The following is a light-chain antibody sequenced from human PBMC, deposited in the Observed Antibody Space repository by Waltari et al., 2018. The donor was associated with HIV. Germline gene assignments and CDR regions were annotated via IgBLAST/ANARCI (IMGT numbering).Light chain of an antibody. J-gene: IGKJ2*01. CDR2: DAS. CDR1: QDVSNY. Sequence: DIQLTQSPSSLSASVGDIVPITFPASQDVSNYLNLYQQKPGTAPKLLIYDASNLAAGVPSRFSGSGSGTDFTFTIISLQPEDIATYYCQQFDYLMYTFGQGTKLEIQ. V-gene: IGKV1-33*01. CDR3: QQFDYLMYT.